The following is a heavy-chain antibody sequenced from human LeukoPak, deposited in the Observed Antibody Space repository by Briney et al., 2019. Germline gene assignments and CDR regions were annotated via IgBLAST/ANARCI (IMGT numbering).Heavy chain of an antibody. V-gene: IGHV3-23*01. D-gene: IGHD2-2*01. CDR1: GFTFSSYA. CDR3: AKDYCSSTGCYRPPGDAFDI. CDR2: ISGSGGST. J-gene: IGHJ3*02. Sequence: PGGSLRPSCAASGFTFSSYAMSWVRQAPGKGLEWVSAISGSGGSTYYADSVKGRFTISRDNSKNTLYLQMNSLRAEDTAVYYCAKDYCSSTGCYRPPGDAFDIWGQGTMVTVSS.